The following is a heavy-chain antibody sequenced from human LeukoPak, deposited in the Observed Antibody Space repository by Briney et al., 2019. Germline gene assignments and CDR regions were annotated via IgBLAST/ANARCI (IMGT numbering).Heavy chain of an antibody. V-gene: IGHV1-69*06. CDR1: GGTFSSYA. Sequence: SVTVSCKASGGTFSSYAISWVRQAPGQGLEWMGRIIPIFGTANYAQKFQGRVTITADKSTSTAYMELSSLRSEDTAVYYCARSYCSGGSCDPNWFDPWGQGTLVTVSS. CDR2: IIPIFGTA. D-gene: IGHD2-15*01. J-gene: IGHJ5*02. CDR3: ARSYCSGGSCDPNWFDP.